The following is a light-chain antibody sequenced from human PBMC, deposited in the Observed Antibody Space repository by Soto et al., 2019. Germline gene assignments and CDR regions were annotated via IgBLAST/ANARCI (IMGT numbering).Light chain of an antibody. CDR3: QPSYSTPPT. J-gene: IGKJ1*01. V-gene: IGKV1-12*01. Sequence: DIQMTQYPSSVAASVGDRVTITCWASQGISSWLSWYQQKPGKAPKLLIYAASSLQSGVPSRFSGSGSGTDFTLTISSLQPEDFATYYCQPSYSTPPTFGPGTQVEIK. CDR1: QGISSW. CDR2: AAS.